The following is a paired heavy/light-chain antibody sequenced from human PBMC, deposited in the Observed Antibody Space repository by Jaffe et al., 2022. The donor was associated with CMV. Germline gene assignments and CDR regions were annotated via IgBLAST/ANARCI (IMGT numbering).Light chain of an antibody. CDR2: DAS. J-gene: IGKJ5*01. Sequence: EIVLTQSPATLSLSPGERATLSCRASQSVSSYLAWYQQKPGQAPRLLIYDASNRATGIPARFSGAGSGTDFTLTISSLEPEDFAVYYCHQRSSWPRITFGQGTRLEIK. V-gene: IGKV3-11*01. CDR3: HQRSSWPRIT. CDR1: QSVSSY.
Heavy chain of an antibody. CDR1: GYTFTSYG. Sequence: QVQLVQSGAEVKKPGASVKVSCKTSGYTFTSYGISWVRQAPGQRLEWMGWISGYNGNKNYAQKLQGRVTLTTDTLTSTAYMELRNLRSDDTAVYYCARDHAYSSTWYEYWGQGNLVTVSS. D-gene: IGHD4-4*01. CDR2: ISGYNGNK. CDR3: ARDHAYSSTWYEY. V-gene: IGHV1-18*04. J-gene: IGHJ4*02.